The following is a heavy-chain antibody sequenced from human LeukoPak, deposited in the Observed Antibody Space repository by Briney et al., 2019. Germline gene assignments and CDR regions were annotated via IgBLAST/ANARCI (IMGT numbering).Heavy chain of an antibody. D-gene: IGHD3-22*01. CDR2: ISGDGGST. V-gene: IGHV3-43*02. CDR1: GFTFDDYA. CDR3: AKDRLRQYYYDSSGYYYYYYYMDV. Sequence: GGSLRLSCAASGFTFDDYAMHWVRQAPGKGLEWVSLISGDGGSTYYADSVKGRFTISRDNSENSLYLQMNSLRTEDTALYYCAKDRLRQYYYDSSGYYYYYYYMDVWGKGTTVTVSS. J-gene: IGHJ6*03.